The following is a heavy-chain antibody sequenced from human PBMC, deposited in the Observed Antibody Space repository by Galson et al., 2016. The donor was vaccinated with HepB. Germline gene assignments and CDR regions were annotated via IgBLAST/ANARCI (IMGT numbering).Heavy chain of an antibody. CDR3: GRVDDGASYRIDF. D-gene: IGHD4/OR15-4a*01. CDR1: GFTFSDHY. Sequence: SLRLSCAASGFTFSDHYMDWVRHTPGKGLEWVGRTRKKTNGYTTEYAASVKSRFTISRDDSKHSLYLQMNSLKSEETALYFCGRVDDGASYRIDFWGQGTLVTVSS. CDR2: TRKKTNGYTT. J-gene: IGHJ4*02. V-gene: IGHV3-72*01.